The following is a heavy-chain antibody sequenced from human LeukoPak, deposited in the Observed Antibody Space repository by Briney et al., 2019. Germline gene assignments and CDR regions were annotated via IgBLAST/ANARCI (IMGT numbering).Heavy chain of an antibody. J-gene: IGHJ4*02. CDR2: ISYDGSNK. CDR1: GFTFSKYV. V-gene: IGHV3-30*03. Sequence: PGGSLRLSCAASGFTFSKYVMHWVRQALGKGLEWVATISYDGSNKYYADSVKGRFTISRDNSKNTLYLQMSSLKTEDTAVYYCARDGPAVIFFGYFEYWGQGTLVTVSS. CDR3: ARDGPAVIFFGYFEY. D-gene: IGHD2-21*01.